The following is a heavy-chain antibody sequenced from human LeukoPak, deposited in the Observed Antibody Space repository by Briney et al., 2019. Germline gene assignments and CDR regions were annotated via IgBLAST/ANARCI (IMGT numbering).Heavy chain of an antibody. V-gene: IGHV3-74*01. CDR1: GFTFSKYW. J-gene: IGHJ1*01. CDR2: INDDGSTT. Sequence: GGSLRLSCAASGFTFSKYWMHWVRQVPGKGLVWVSLINDDGSTTNYADFVKGRLTISRDNSKNTLSLQVNSLRAEDTAVYYCATGNYYDSRGYYTFGYWGQGTLVTVSS. D-gene: IGHD3-22*01. CDR3: ATGNYYDSRGYYTFGY.